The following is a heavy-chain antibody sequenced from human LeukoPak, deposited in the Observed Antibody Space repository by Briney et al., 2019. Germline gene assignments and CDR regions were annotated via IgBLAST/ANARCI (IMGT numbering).Heavy chain of an antibody. V-gene: IGHV3-23*01. CDR1: GFTFNRNA. Sequence: GRSLRLSCAASGFTFNRNAISWVRQAPGKGLEWVSTIGGSGDKTFYADSVKGRFTISRDNSKNMLHLQMSSLTGEDTALYYCVRRGDASSGWGDHDYWGQGALVSVSS. D-gene: IGHD6-19*01. J-gene: IGHJ4*02. CDR3: VRRGDASSGWGDHDY. CDR2: IGGSGDKT.